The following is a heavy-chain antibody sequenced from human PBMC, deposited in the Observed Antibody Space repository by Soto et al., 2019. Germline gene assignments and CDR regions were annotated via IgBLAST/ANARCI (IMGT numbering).Heavy chain of an antibody. J-gene: IGHJ4*02. V-gene: IGHV3-15*01. Sequence: EVPLVESGGGLVKPGGSLRLSCAASGFTFSNAWMSWVRQAPGKGLECVGRIKSKTDGGTTDYAAPVKGRFTISRXDSKNTLYLQMNSLKTEDTAVYYCTTEYSSGWYDSWGQGTLVTVSS. CDR2: IKSKTDGGTT. CDR3: TTEYSSGWYDS. CDR1: GFTFSNAW. D-gene: IGHD6-19*01.